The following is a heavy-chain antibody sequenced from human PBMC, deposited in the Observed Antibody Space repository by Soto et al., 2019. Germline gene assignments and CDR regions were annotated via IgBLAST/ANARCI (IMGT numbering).Heavy chain of an antibody. CDR1: GGSISSSDYY. CDR3: AGNRGLPAAGTQGWFDP. Sequence: PSETLSLTCTLSGGSISSSDYYWGWIRQPPGKGLEWIGSIYYSGHTYFNVSLKSRVSISIDTSKHQFSLTLSSMTAADTAIYYCAGNRGLPAAGTQGWFDPWGQGTLVTVSS. V-gene: IGHV4-39*01. D-gene: IGHD6-13*01. J-gene: IGHJ5*02. CDR2: IYYSGHT.